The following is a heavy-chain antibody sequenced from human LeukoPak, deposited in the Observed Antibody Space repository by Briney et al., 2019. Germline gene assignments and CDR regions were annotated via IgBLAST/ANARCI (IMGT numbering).Heavy chain of an antibody. D-gene: IGHD4-17*01. Sequence: GASVKVSCKASGYTLTSYGISWVRQAPGQGLEWMGWISAYNGNTNYAQELQGRVTMATDTSTSTAYMELRSLRSDDTAVYYCAKDGRRGYGEIWGQGTLVTVSS. CDR2: ISAYNGNT. CDR1: GYTLTSYG. V-gene: IGHV1-18*01. J-gene: IGHJ4*02. CDR3: AKDGRRGYGEI.